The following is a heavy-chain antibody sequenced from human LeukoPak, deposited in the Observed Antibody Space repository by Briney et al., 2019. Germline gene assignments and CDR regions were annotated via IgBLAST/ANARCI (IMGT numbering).Heavy chain of an antibody. CDR2: IYSGGTT. CDR3: ARGAGAATAGYYYYHMDV. V-gene: IGHV3-53*01. Sequence: GGSLRLSCAASGFTVSSNYLSWVRQAPGRGLEWVSVIYSGGTTYYADSVKGRFTISRDNSKNTLYLQMTSLRAEDTAVYYCARGAGAATAGYYYYHMDVWGKGTTVTVSS. CDR1: GFTVSSNY. J-gene: IGHJ6*03. D-gene: IGHD2-15*01.